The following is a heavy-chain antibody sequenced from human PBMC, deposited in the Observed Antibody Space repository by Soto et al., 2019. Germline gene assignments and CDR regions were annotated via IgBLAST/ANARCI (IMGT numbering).Heavy chain of an antibody. D-gene: IGHD3-9*01. CDR3: ARFYYDTLTGYYILDK. CDR2: VNPKSGNT. CDR1: GYTFGIYD. V-gene: IGHV1-8*01. J-gene: IGHJ4*02. Sequence: ASVKVSCKASGYTFGIYDINWVRQATGQGLEWMGWVNPKSGNTAYAQKFQGRVTMTRNTSISTAYMELGSLRFEDTAVYYCARFYYDTLTGYYILDKWGQGTLGTVPQ.